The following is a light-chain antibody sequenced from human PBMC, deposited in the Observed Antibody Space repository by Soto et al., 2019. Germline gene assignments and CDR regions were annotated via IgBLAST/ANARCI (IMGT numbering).Light chain of an antibody. CDR3: QSWDSSLSGVV. CDR2: GNT. V-gene: IGLV1-40*01. CDR1: SSNIGTGYD. Sequence: QSVLTQPPSVSGAPGQRVTISCTGSSSNIGTGYDVHWYQQLPGTAPKLLSYGNTNRPSGVHDRFSGSKSGTSASLTITGLQAEDEADYYCQSWDSSLSGVVFGGGTKLTVL. J-gene: IGLJ3*02.